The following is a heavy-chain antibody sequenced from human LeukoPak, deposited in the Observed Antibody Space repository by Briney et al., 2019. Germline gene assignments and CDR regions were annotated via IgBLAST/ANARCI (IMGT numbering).Heavy chain of an antibody. J-gene: IGHJ4*02. V-gene: IGHV3-30-3*01. CDR2: ISYDGSNK. D-gene: IGHD3-9*01. CDR1: GFTFSSYA. Sequence: PGGSLRLSCAASGFTFSSYAMHWVRQAPGEGLEWVAVISYDGSNKYYADSVKGRFTISRDNSKNTLYLQMNSLRAEDTAVYYCARGPRSLYDILTGYSNYFDYWGQGTLVTVSS. CDR3: ARGPRSLYDILTGYSNYFDY.